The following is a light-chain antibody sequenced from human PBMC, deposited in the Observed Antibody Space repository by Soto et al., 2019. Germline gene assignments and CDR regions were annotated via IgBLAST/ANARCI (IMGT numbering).Light chain of an antibody. CDR3: HQYGLLPRHP. V-gene: IGKV3-20*01. CDR1: QSVNSNH. Sequence: EIVLTQSPGTLSLSPGEAAILSCRASQSVNSNHLAWYQQKPGQAPRLLIYGASSRATGVPNRFSGSGSGTDFTLTIGSLEPEDFAVYYCHQYGLLPRHPFGQGTKLEIK. CDR2: GAS. J-gene: IGKJ2*01.